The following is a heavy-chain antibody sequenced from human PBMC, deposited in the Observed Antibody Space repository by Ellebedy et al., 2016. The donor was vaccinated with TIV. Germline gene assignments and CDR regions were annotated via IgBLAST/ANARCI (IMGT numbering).Heavy chain of an antibody. D-gene: IGHD1-26*01. V-gene: IGHV1-18*01. CDR2: ISGYSGNR. J-gene: IGHJ6*02. Sequence: AASVKVSCKASGYTFTSYGFSWVRQAPGQGLEWMGWISGYSGNRNYAQKLQGRVTMTTDTSTNTAYMELRSLRSDDTAVYFCARGSGSYTYGMDVWGQGTTVTVS. CDR3: ARGSGSYTYGMDV. CDR1: GYTFTSYG.